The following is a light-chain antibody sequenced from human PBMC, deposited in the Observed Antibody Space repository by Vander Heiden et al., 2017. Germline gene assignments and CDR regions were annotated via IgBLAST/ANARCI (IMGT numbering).Light chain of an antibody. CDR3: SSYTSRTHLYV. CDR1: SSDVGGYNY. Sequence: QAALTQAASVCGSPGQPRIISCTGTSSDVGGYNYVSWYQQHPGKAPKLMIYEVSNRPSGVSNRFSGSKSGDTASLTISGLQAEDEANYYCSSYTSRTHLYVFGAGTKVTVL. CDR2: EVS. V-gene: IGLV2-14*01. J-gene: IGLJ1*01.